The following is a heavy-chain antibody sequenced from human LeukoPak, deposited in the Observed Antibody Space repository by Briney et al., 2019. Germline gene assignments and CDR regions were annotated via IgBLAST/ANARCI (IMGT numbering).Heavy chain of an antibody. J-gene: IGHJ6*04. CDR1: GFTFASYA. Sequence: GGSLRLSCAASGFTFASYAMTWVRQAPGKGLEWVSSIGGDGGNTYYADSVKGRFTISRDSSQNTLYLQMNSPRADDTAVYFCAKGHPLMDVWGKGTTVTVSS. CDR3: AKGHPLMDV. V-gene: IGHV3-23*01. CDR2: IGGDGGNT.